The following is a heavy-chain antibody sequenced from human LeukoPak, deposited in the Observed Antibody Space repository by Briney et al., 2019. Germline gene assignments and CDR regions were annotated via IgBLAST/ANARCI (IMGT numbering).Heavy chain of an antibody. D-gene: IGHD6-19*01. CDR2: INPSGGST. Sequence: ASVKVSCKASGYTFTSYDMHWVRQAPGQGLEWMGIINPSGGSTSYAQKFQGRVTMTRDTSTSTVYMELSSLRSEDTAVYYCASDRPTYSSGWYGMDVWGQGTTVTVSS. CDR3: ASDRPTYSSGWYGMDV. CDR1: GYTFTSYD. J-gene: IGHJ6*02. V-gene: IGHV1-46*01.